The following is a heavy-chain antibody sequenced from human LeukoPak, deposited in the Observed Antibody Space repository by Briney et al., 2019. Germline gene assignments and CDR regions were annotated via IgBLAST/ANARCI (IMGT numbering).Heavy chain of an antibody. V-gene: IGHV4-4*07. J-gene: IGHJ6*03. CDR3: ARVLYYYMDV. CDR1: GGSISNYY. CDR2: TYTSGSA. Sequence: SETLSLTCTVAGGSISNYYWNWIRQPAGKGLEWIGRTYTSGSASYNPSLKSRVTMSVGTSKNQFSLKLSSVTAADTAVYYCARVLYYYMDVWGKGTTVTVSS.